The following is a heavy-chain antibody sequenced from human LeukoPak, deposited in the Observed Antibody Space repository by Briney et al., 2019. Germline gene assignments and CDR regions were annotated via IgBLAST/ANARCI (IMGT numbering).Heavy chain of an antibody. D-gene: IGHD3-16*02. CDR3: ARGDGDYVWGSYRYCFDY. CDR2: RYSSGDT. V-gene: IGHV4-39*06. CDR1: GGSTWSFTDC. J-gene: IGHJ4*02. Sequence: SETLSLTCSVSGGSTWSFTDCWGWIRQPPGKGLEWIGWRYSSGDTYYTPSLKSRVTMSVDTSTNQFTLKLNSVTAADTAVYYCARGDGDYVWGSYRYCFDYWGQGTLVTVSS.